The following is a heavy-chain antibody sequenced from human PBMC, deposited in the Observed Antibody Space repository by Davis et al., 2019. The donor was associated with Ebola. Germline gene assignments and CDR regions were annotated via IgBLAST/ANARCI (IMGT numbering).Heavy chain of an antibody. J-gene: IGHJ4*02. Sequence: GESLKISCAASGFTFSSYAMSWVRQAPGKGLEWVSAITGSGGSTYYADSVKGRFTISRDNSKSTLSLLMNSLRAEDTAVYYCAKDRTFTYDFWSGPFPGYWGQGTLVTVSS. CDR3: AKDRTFTYDFWSGPFPGY. CDR2: ITGSGGST. V-gene: IGHV3-23*01. D-gene: IGHD3-3*01. CDR1: GFTFSSYA.